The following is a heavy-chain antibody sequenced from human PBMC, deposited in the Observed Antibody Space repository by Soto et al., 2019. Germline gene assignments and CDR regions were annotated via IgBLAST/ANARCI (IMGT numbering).Heavy chain of an antibody. CDR1: GYSISIGYY. Sequence: SETLSLTCAVSGYSISIGYYCGWIRQPPGKGLEWIGSIYHSGSTYNNPSLKSRVTISVDTSKNQFSLKLSSVTAADTAVYYCARVGGYGMDVWGQGTTVTVSS. CDR3: ARVGGYGMDV. J-gene: IGHJ6*02. D-gene: IGHD3-10*01. CDR2: IYHSGST. V-gene: IGHV4-38-2*01.